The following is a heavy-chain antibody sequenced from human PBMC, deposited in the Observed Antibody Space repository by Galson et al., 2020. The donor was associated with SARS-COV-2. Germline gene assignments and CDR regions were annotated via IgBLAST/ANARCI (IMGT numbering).Heavy chain of an antibody. CDR2: IHSTGNT. D-gene: IGHD4-17*01. V-gene: IGHV4-30-4*01. Sequence: SETLSLTCAVSGGSISTDDYYWTWIRQPPGKGLEWIGDIHSTGNTYYNPSLKSRVTTSIDTSKNQFSLKLTSVTTADTAVYFCARTSSTGTREYYFGYWGQGTLVTGSS. CDR3: ARTSSTGTREYYFGY. J-gene: IGHJ4*02. CDR1: GGSISTDDYY.